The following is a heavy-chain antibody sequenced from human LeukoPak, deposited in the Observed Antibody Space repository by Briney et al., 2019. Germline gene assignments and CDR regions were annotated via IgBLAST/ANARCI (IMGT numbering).Heavy chain of an antibody. CDR2: ISYDGRRK. V-gene: IGHV3-30*03. D-gene: IGHD2-2*01. Sequence: GGSLRLSCAASGFSFSKYGMHWVRQVPGKGLEWVALISYDGRRKYYADSMKGRFTISRDNAKNSLYLQMNSLRAEDTAVYYCARGLETTAVSLMVPPFDPWGQGTLVTVSS. J-gene: IGHJ5*02. CDR3: ARGLETTAVSLMVPPFDP. CDR1: GFSFSKYG.